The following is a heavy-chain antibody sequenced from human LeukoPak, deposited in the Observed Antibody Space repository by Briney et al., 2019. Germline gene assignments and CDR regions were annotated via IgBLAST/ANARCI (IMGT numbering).Heavy chain of an antibody. CDR1: GYTFTSYG. Sequence: ASVKVSCQASGYTFTSYGISWVRQAPGQGLEWMGWISAYNGNTNYAQKFQGRVTMTRDMSTSTLYMELSSLRSEDTAVYYCARVRDGYNDAYDIWGQGTMVIVSS. J-gene: IGHJ3*02. CDR2: ISAYNGNT. V-gene: IGHV1-18*01. CDR3: ARVRDGYNDAYDI. D-gene: IGHD5-24*01.